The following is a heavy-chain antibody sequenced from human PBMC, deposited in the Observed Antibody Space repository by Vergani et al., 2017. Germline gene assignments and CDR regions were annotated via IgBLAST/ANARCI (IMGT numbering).Heavy chain of an antibody. Sequence: QVQLQESGPGLVKPSETLSLTCTVSNYSISSGYFWGWIRRPPGKGLEWIASFHHTGMTYNNPSLKRRGTISVDTSKNVTSLMLNSVPAADTALYYCARHGGSGNFYQLFDSWGQGTLVTVSS. D-gene: IGHD2-2*01. V-gene: IGHV4-38-2*02. CDR2: FHHTGMT. CDR3: ARHGGSGNFYQLFDS. J-gene: IGHJ4*02. CDR1: NYSISSGYF.